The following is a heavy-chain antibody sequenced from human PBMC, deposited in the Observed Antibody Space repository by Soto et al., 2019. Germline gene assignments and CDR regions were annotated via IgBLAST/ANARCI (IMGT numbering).Heavy chain of an antibody. V-gene: IGHV3-23*01. CDR2: ISDNGGST. Sequence: GGSLRLSCAASGFTFNIYAMTWVRQAPGKGLEWVSAISDNGGSTYYADSVKGRFTISRDNSKNALYLQMNSLRAEDTAVYYCAKDKGYCSGGSCYSGRLDAFDIWGHGTMVTVSS. J-gene: IGHJ3*02. CDR1: GFTFNIYA. CDR3: AKDKGYCSGGSCYSGRLDAFDI. D-gene: IGHD2-15*01.